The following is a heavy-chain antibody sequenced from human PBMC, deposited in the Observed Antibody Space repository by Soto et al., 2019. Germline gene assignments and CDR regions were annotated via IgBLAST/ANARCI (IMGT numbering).Heavy chain of an antibody. J-gene: IGHJ6*02. V-gene: IGHV3-7*01. D-gene: IGHD6-13*01. Sequence: GSLRLSCAASGFTFSSYWMSWVRQAPGKGLEWVANIKQDGSEKYYVDSVKGRFTISRDNAKNSLYLQMNSLRAEDTAVYYCAREGSSWYYYYGMDVWGQGTTVTVSS. CDR1: GFTFSSYW. CDR2: IKQDGSEK. CDR3: AREGSSWYYYYGMDV.